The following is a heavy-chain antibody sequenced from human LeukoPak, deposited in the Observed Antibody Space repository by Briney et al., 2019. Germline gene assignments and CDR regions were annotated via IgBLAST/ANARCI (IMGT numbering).Heavy chain of an antibody. CDR1: GFTFSSYA. D-gene: IGHD1-7*01. J-gene: IGHJ4*02. CDR2: ISYDGSNK. CDR3: ARDRSITGTREDY. V-gene: IGHV3-30-3*01. Sequence: GGSLRLSCAASGFTFSSYAMHWVRQAPGKGLEWVAVISYDGSNKYYADSVKGRFTISRDNSKNTLYLQMNSLRAEDTAVYYCARDRSITGTREDYWGQGTLVTVSS.